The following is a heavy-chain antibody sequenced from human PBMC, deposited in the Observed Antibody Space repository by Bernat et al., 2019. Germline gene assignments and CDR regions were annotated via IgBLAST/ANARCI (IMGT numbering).Heavy chain of an antibody. CDR1: GYTFTSYG. Sequence: QVQLVQSGPEVKKPGASVKLSCKTSGYTFTSYGTSWVRQAPGQGLEWVGWISAYNGNTNSAQNFQGRVTMTTNTSTSTAYMELRSLRSDDTAVYYCARGADYKLDWGQGTLVTVSS. CDR2: ISAYNGNT. D-gene: IGHD4-11*01. J-gene: IGHJ4*02. CDR3: ARGADYKLD. V-gene: IGHV1-18*04.